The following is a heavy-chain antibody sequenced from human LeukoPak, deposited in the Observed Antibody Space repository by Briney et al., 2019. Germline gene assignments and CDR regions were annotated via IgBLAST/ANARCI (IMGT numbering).Heavy chain of an antibody. J-gene: IGHJ4*02. CDR3: TRGPTLIGVAGTWPLDY. D-gene: IGHD6-19*01. Sequence: GGSLRPSCAASGFTFSDYSMKWVRQAPGKGLEWVSSISSGSSYMYYADSLKGRITISRDNAKNSLYLQMNSLRAEDSAVYYCTRGPTLIGVAGTWPLDYWGQGTLVTVSS. CDR2: ISSGSSYM. V-gene: IGHV3-21*01. CDR1: GFTFSDYS.